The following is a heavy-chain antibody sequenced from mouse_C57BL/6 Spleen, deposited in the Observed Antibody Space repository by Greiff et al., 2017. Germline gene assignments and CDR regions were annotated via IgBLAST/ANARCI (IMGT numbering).Heavy chain of an antibody. CDR1: GYAFSSYW. Sequence: VMLVESGAELVKPGASVKISCKASGYAFSSYWMNWVKQRPGKGLEWIGQIYHGDGATNYNGKFKGKATLTADKASSTADMQLSSLTSEDSAVYCCAREGGYLFFAYGGQGTLVTVAA. CDR2: IYHGDGAT. D-gene: IGHD3-2*02. CDR3: AREGGYLFFAY. V-gene: IGHV1-80*01. J-gene: IGHJ3*01.